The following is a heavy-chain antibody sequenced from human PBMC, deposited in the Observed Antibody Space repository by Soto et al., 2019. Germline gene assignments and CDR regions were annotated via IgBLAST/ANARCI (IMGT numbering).Heavy chain of an antibody. D-gene: IGHD3-9*01. CDR3: ARASQCKSYFDCFAWLDY. V-gene: IGHV4-4*07. Sequence: PLETLSLTCTVSSDSIGGLYWTWIRQPAGKGLEWIGRIYSSGETNYNPSLTGRVIMSLDTSKNQFSLNLTSVTAADTAVYYCARASQCKSYFDCFAWLDYWGQGTLVTVSS. CDR1: SDSIGGLY. CDR2: IYSSGET. J-gene: IGHJ4*02.